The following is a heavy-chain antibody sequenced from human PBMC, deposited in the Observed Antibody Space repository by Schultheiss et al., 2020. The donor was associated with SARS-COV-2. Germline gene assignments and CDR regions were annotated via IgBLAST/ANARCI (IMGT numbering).Heavy chain of an antibody. J-gene: IGHJ1*01. CDR3: ASPDGILWDAAFQH. V-gene: IGHV4-4*02. D-gene: IGHD2-21*01. CDR1: GGSISSSNW. CDR2: IYHSGST. Sequence: SETLSLTCAVSGGSISSSNWWSWVRQPPGKGLEWIGEIYHSGSTNYNPSLKSRVTISVDTSKNQFSLKLSSVTAADTAVYYCASPDGILWDAAFQHWGQGTLVTVSS.